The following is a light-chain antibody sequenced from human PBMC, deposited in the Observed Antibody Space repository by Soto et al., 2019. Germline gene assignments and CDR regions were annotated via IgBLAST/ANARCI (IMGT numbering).Light chain of an antibody. CDR3: TSYTISSTPYV. Sequence: QSVLTQPASVSGSPGQSITISCTGTSSDVGGYNHVSWYQQHPGKAPKLMIYEVSNRPSGVSNRFSGSKSGNTASLTISGLQAEDEADYYCTSYTISSTPYVFAAGTKVTVL. V-gene: IGLV2-14*01. CDR2: EVS. CDR1: SSDVGGYNH. J-gene: IGLJ1*01.